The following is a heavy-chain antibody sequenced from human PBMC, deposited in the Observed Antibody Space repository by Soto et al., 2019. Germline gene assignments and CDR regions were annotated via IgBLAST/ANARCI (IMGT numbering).Heavy chain of an antibody. Sequence: QVELVQSGPEVKKPGASVKVSCKASGYTFTNYGLSWVRQAPGQGLEWMGWISPYNGDTTYAQNLQGRVTLTTDISTSTAYMELRSLRSDDTAVYYCARVVVAPGANCFDPWGQGTLVTVSS. CDR3: ARVVVAPGANCFDP. D-gene: IGHD3-22*01. CDR2: ISPYNGDT. J-gene: IGHJ5*02. V-gene: IGHV1-18*01. CDR1: GYTFTNYG.